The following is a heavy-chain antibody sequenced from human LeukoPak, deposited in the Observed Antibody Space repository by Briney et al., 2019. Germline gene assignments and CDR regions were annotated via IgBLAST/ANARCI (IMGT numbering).Heavy chain of an antibody. CDR1: GYAFTAYY. J-gene: IGHJ4*02. CDR3: VRGGDGDRRDFDF. D-gene: IGHD5-24*01. Sequence: ASVKVSCKASGYAFTAYYLHWVRQATGQGLEWMGWINPNSGDPNYAQNFQGRVTMTRDTSGSTVYMDLNRLRSGDTALYYCVRGGDGDRRDFDFWGQGTLVTVSS. V-gene: IGHV1-2*02. CDR2: INPNSGDP.